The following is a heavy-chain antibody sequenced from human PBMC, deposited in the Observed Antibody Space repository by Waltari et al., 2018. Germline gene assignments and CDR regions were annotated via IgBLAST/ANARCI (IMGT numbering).Heavy chain of an antibody. CDR1: GGSISSSSYY. CDR2: IYYSGGT. D-gene: IGHD5-18*01. V-gene: IGHV4-39*01. CDR3: ARHDRYSYGSHFDY. Sequence: QLQLQESGPGLVKPSETLSLTCTVSGGSISSSSYYWGWIRQPPGKGLEWIGSIYYSGGTYYHPALKRRVNISVDTFKNQFSLKLSSVTAADTAVYYWARHDRYSYGSHFDYWGQGTLVTVSS. J-gene: IGHJ4*02.